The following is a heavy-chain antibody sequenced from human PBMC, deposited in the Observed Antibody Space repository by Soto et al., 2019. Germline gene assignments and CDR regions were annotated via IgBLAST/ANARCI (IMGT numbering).Heavy chain of an antibody. CDR2: MNRDGSEK. CDR3: ARERGNSWFDH. V-gene: IGHV3-7*03. CDR1: GFTFSSYA. J-gene: IGHJ5*02. Sequence: GGTLRLSCAASGFTFSSYAMSWVRQAPGKGLEWVANMNRDGSEKYYVDSVKGRFTISRDNAKNTLYLQMNSPGAEDTAVYYCARERGNSWFDHRGQGTLVTVSS.